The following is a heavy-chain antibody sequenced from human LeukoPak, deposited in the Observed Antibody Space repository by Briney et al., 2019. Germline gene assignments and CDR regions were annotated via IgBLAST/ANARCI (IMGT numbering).Heavy chain of an antibody. V-gene: IGHV1-69*05. J-gene: IGHJ4*02. CDR1: GGTFSSYA. D-gene: IGHD3-16*02. CDR3: ARGGSYRYYYFDY. Sequence: SVKVSCKASGGTFSSYAISWVLQAPGQGLEWMGGIIPIFGTANYAQKFQGRVTITTDESTSTAYMELSSLRSEDTAVYYCARGGSYRYYYFDYWGQGTLVTVSS. CDR2: IIPIFGTA.